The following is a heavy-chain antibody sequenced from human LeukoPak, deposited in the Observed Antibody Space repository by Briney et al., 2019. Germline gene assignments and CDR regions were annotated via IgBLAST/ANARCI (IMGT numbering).Heavy chain of an antibody. Sequence: PGGSLRLSCAASGFTFSNAWMSWVRQAPGKGLEGVGRIKSNTDGGTTDYAAPVKGRFTISRDDSTNTLYLQLNSLKTEDTAVYYCTTDPPYRSSWPVYWGQGTLVTVSS. CDR3: TTDPPYRSSWPVY. V-gene: IGHV3-15*01. CDR1: GFTFSNAW. D-gene: IGHD6-13*01. CDR2: IKSNTDGGTT. J-gene: IGHJ4*02.